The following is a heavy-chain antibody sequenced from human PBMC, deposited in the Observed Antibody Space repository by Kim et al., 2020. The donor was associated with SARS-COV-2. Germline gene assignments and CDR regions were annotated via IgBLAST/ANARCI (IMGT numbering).Heavy chain of an antibody. CDR1: GFTFSSYW. CDR3: ARDGWDLHHITMVRGPPPYYYYYGMDV. CDR2: IKQDGSEK. D-gene: IGHD3-10*01. Sequence: GGSLRLSCAASGFTFSSYWMSWVRQAPGKGLEWVANIKQDGSEKYYVDSVKGRFTISRDNAKNSLYLQMNSLRAEDTAVYYCARDGWDLHHITMVRGPPPYYYYYGMDVWGQGTTVTVSS. J-gene: IGHJ6*02. V-gene: IGHV3-7*01.